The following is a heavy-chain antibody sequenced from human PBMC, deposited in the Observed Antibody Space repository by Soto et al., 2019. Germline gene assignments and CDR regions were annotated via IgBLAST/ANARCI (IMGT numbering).Heavy chain of an antibody. J-gene: IGHJ4*02. D-gene: IGHD1-1*01. CDR2: MNPNTGNS. CDR1: GYTITSYD. CDR3: ARRAETNGWNGFGADKYYFDF. Sequence: ASVKVSCKASGYTITSYDIYWVRQATGQGLEWMGWMNPNTGNSAYAQKFQGRVTVTSDTSINTVHMELNSLRSEDTAVYYCARRAETNGWNGFGADKYYFDFWGQGTLVTVSS. V-gene: IGHV1-8*01.